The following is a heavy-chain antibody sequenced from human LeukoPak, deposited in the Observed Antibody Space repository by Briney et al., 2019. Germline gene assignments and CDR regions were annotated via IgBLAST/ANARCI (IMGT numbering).Heavy chain of an antibody. V-gene: IGHV3-33*01. D-gene: IGHD4-11*01. Sequence: GGSLRLSCAAAGFTFSHYSMHWVRQAPGKGLEWVAVIWSDGTNQYYGDSVKGRFTISRDDSANTVYLQMNSLRPEDTGVYYCARDAQRGFDYSNSLEYWGQGTPVTVST. CDR2: IWSDGTNQ. CDR1: GFTFSHYS. CDR3: ARDAQRGFDYSNSLEY. J-gene: IGHJ4*02.